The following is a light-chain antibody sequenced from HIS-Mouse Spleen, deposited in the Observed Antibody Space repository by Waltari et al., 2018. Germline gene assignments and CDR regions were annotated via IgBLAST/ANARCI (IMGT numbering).Light chain of an antibody. J-gene: IGLJ2*01. CDR2: EVS. V-gene: IGLV2-8*01. CDR1: SSAGGGYNY. Sequence: QSALTQPPSASGSPGQSVTISCTGTSSAGGGYNYASWYQQHPGKAPKLMIYEVSKRPSGVPDRFSGSKSGNTASLTVSGLQAEDEADYYCSSYAGSNNVVFGGGTKLTVL. CDR3: SSYAGSNNVV.